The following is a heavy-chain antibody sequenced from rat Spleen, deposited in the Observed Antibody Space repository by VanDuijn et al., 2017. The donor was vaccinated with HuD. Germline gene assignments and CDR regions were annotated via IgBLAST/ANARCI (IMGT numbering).Heavy chain of an antibody. CDR1: GFTFTDYN. V-gene: IGHV5S10*01. CDR2: IIYDGSRT. CDR3: ATRDGGYPG. D-gene: IGHD1-11*01. Sequence: EVQLVESGGGLAQPGRSLKLSCAASGFTFTDYNMAWVRQAPKKGLEWIATIIYDGSRTYYRDSVKGRFTISRDNAKSTLYLQMDSSRFEDTATYYCATRDGGYPGWGQGTLVTVSS. J-gene: IGHJ3*01.